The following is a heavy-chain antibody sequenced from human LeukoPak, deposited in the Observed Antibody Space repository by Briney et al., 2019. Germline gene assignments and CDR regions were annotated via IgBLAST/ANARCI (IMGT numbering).Heavy chain of an antibody. CDR3: TTDPYYDI. CDR1: GLTFSHAW. D-gene: IGHD1-26*01. Sequence: GGSLRLSCVVSGLTFSHAWMSWVRQAPGKGLEWVGRIKSKTDGGTTDYASPVKGRLTISRDDSKNTLYLEMNSLKTEDTALYYCTTDPYYDIWGQGTMVTVSS. V-gene: IGHV3-15*01. CDR2: IKSKTDGGTT. J-gene: IGHJ3*02.